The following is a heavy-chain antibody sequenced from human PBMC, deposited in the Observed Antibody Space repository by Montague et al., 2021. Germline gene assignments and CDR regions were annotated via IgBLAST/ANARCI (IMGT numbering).Heavy chain of an antibody. D-gene: IGHD7-27*01. J-gene: IGHJ4*02. V-gene: IGHV4-59*08. Sequence: SETLSLTCTVTGDSIGEFYWSWIRQSPEKGLEWIGYIYDSGTTNYNPSLKSRVTISADTSMNQFSLNLRSVTAADTAVYFCARRLGIRAPFDYWGQGALVTVSS. CDR2: IYDSGTT. CDR3: ARRLGIRAPFDY. CDR1: GDSIGEFY.